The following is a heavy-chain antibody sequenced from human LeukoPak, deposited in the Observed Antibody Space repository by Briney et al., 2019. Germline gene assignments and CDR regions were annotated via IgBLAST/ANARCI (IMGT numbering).Heavy chain of an antibody. Sequence: SETLSLTCTVSGGSISSSSYYWGWNRQPPGKGLGWIGGIYYSGSTYYNPSLKSRVTISVDTSKNQFSLKLSSVTAADTAVYYCASVRQQLVLDYYYYMDVWGKGTTVTVSS. CDR2: IYYSGST. V-gene: IGHV4-39*07. CDR3: ASVRQQLVLDYYYYMDV. D-gene: IGHD6-13*01. CDR1: GGSISSSSYY. J-gene: IGHJ6*03.